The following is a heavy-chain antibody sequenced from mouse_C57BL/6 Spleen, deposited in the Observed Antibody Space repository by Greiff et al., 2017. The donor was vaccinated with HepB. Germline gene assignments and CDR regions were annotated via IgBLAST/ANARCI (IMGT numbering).Heavy chain of an antibody. CDR3: ARDAERLTGDYFDY. CDR1: GYTFTSYW. J-gene: IGHJ2*01. D-gene: IGHD4-1*01. V-gene: IGHV1-55*01. CDR2: IYPGSGST. Sequence: VQLQQPGAELVKPGASVKMSCKASGYTFTSYWITWVKQRPGQGLEWIGDIYPGSGSTNYNEKFKSKATLTVDTSSSTAYMQLSSLTSEDSAVYYWARDAERLTGDYFDYWGQGTTLTVSS.